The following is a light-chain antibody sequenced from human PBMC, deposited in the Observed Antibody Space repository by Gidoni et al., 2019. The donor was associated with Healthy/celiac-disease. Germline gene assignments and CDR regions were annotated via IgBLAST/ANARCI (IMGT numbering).Light chain of an antibody. CDR3: QQRSNWPS. CDR2: DAS. J-gene: IGKJ4*01. V-gene: IGKV3-11*01. CDR1: QSVSSY. Sequence: IFFTQSPATLSLSPGERATLSCRASQSVSSYLAWYQQKPGQAPRLLIYDASNRATGIPARFSGSGSGTDFTLTISSLEPEDFAVYYCQQRSNWPSFGGGTKVEIK.